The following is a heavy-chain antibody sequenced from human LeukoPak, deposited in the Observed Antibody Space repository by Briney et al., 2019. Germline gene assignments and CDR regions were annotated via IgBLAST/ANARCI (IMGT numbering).Heavy chain of an antibody. Sequence: GGSLRLSCAASGFTFSSYAMSWVRQAPGKGLEWVSAISGSGGSTYYADSVKGRFTISRDNSKNTLYLQMNSLRAEDTAVYYCAKGTNYYDGSGGFDYWGQGTLVTVSS. CDR1: GFTFSSYA. J-gene: IGHJ4*02. CDR2: ISGSGGST. D-gene: IGHD3-22*01. CDR3: AKGTNYYDGSGGFDY. V-gene: IGHV3-23*01.